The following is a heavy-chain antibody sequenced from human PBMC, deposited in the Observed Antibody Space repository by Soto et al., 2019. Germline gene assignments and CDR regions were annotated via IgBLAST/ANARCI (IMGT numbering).Heavy chain of an antibody. D-gene: IGHD3-9*01. Sequence: GGSLRLSCAASGFTFSSYAMSWVRQAPGKGLEWVSAISGSGGSTYYADSVKGRFTISRDNSKNTLYLQMNSLRAEDTAVYYCAKGYDILTGYQQGQNYYYYYYMDVWGKGTTVTVSS. CDR2: ISGSGGST. CDR3: AKGYDILTGYQQGQNYYYYYYMDV. V-gene: IGHV3-23*01. CDR1: GFTFSSYA. J-gene: IGHJ6*03.